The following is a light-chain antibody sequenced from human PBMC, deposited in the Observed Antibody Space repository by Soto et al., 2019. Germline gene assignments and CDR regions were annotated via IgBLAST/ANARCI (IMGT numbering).Light chain of an antibody. J-gene: IGKJ4*01. CDR3: QQYNNWPPLT. CDR2: GAS. V-gene: IGKV3-15*01. CDR1: QSVSSN. Sequence: EIVMTQSPDTLSVSPGERATLSCRASQSVSSNLAWYRQKPGQAPRLLIYGASTRATGIPARFSGSGSGTEFTLTISSLQSEDFAVYYCQQYNNWPPLTFGGGTKVEIK.